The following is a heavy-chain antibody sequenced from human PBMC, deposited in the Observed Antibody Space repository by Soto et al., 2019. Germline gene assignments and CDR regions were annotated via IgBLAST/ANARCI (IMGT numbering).Heavy chain of an antibody. J-gene: IGHJ6*02. Sequence: VESLKLSCKGSGYSFTIYWISWVRHMPGKGLEWMGRIDPSDSYTNYSPSFQGHVTISADKSISTAYLQWSSLKASDTAMYYCARLRYYGSGSYYYYYGMDVWGQGTTVTV. D-gene: IGHD3-10*01. CDR2: IDPSDSYT. CDR1: GYSFTIYW. CDR3: ARLRYYGSGSYYYYYGMDV. V-gene: IGHV5-10-1*01.